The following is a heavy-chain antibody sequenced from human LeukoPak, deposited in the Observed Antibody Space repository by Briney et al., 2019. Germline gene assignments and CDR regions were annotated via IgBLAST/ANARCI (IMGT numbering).Heavy chain of an antibody. Sequence: SVKVSCKASGGTFSSYAISWVRQAPGQGLEWMGGIIPIFGTANYAQKFQGRVTITTDESTSTAYMELSSLRSEDTAVYYCARDHTAADDAFDIWGQGTMVTVSS. CDR1: GGTFSSYA. CDR3: ARDHTAADDAFDI. D-gene: IGHD6-13*01. V-gene: IGHV1-69*05. CDR2: IIPIFGTA. J-gene: IGHJ3*02.